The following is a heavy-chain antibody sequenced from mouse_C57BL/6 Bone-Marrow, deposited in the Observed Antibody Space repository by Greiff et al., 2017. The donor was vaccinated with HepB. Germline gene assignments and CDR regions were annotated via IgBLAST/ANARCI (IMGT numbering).Heavy chain of an antibody. CDR2: INPNNGGT. CDR1: GYTFTDYN. J-gene: IGHJ1*03. Sequence: EVQLQQSGPELVKPGASVKIPCKASGYTFTDYNIDWVKQSHGKSLEWIGDINPNNGGTIYNQKFKGKATLTVDKSSSTAYMELRSLTSEDTAVYYCARERGLRLDVWGTGTTVTVSS. D-gene: IGHD3-1*01. V-gene: IGHV1-18*01. CDR3: ARERGLRLDV.